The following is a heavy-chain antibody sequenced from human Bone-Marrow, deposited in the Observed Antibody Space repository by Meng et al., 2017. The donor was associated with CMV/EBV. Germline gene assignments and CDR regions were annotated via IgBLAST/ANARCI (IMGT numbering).Heavy chain of an antibody. V-gene: IGHV3-7*01. J-gene: IGHJ6*01. CDR1: GFTFSSYW. Sequence: GESLKISCAASGFTFSSYWMSWVRQAPGKGLEWVANIKQDGSEKYYVDSVKGRFTISRDNAKNSLYLQMNSLRAEDTAVYYCAKDIVVVVAERLHYGMDVWGQGTTVTVSS. CDR2: IKQDGSEK. CDR3: AKDIVVVVAERLHYGMDV. D-gene: IGHD2-15*01.